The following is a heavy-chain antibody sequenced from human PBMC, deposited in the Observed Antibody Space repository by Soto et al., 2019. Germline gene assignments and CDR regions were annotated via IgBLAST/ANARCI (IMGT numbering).Heavy chain of an antibody. CDR3: AREGYYPGSGSYSPPRYYGMDV. CDR1: GYSFTTYG. D-gene: IGHD3-10*01. J-gene: IGHJ6*01. V-gene: IGHV1-18*01. Sequence: QVQLVQSGAEVKKPGASVKVSCKASGYSFTTYGISWVRQAPGQGLEWMGWISDYNGNTNYEKKFQGRVTMTTDTSTRTAYMELKSLRSDDTAVYYCAREGYYPGSGSYSPPRYYGMDVW. CDR2: ISDYNGNT.